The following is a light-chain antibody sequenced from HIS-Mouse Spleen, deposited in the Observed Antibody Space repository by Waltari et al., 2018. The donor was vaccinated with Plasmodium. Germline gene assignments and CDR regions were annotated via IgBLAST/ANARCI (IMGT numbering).Light chain of an antibody. CDR2: GAS. CDR3: QQYGSSPYT. Sequence: EIVLTQSPGTLSLSQGERATLSCRASQSVSSSYLAWYQQKPGQAPRLLIYGASSSATGIPDRFSGSGSGTDFTLTISRLEPEDFAVYYCQQYGSSPYTFGQGTKLEIK. V-gene: IGKV3-20*01. J-gene: IGKJ2*01. CDR1: QSVSSSY.